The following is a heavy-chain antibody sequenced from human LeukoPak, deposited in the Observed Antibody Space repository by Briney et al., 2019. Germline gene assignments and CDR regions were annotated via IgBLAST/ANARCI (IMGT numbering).Heavy chain of an antibody. CDR3: AKGGGNSGYFQH. V-gene: IGHV3-9*01. D-gene: IGHD4-23*01. Sequence: GGSLRLSCAASGFTFSSYWMSWVRQAPGKGLEWVSGISWNSDNIGYADSVKGRFTISRDNAKNSLYLQMNSLRAEDTAFYYCAKGGGNSGYFQHWGQGTLVTVSS. J-gene: IGHJ1*01. CDR1: GFTFSSYW. CDR2: ISWNSDNI.